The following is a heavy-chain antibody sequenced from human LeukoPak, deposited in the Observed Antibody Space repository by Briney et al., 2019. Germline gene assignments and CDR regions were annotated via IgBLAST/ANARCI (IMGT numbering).Heavy chain of an antibody. CDR3: ARGQGAFYYGSGSYTPN. V-gene: IGHV3-23*01. D-gene: IGHD3-10*01. CDR1: GFTFSSYA. J-gene: IGHJ4*02. Sequence: PGGSLRLSCAASGFTFSSYAMSWVRQAPGKGLKWVSTINDNGDGTYYADSVKGRFTISRDNSYNTVSLQMNSLRDEDTGVYYCARGQGAFYYGSGSYTPNWGQGTLVTVSS. CDR2: INDNGDGT.